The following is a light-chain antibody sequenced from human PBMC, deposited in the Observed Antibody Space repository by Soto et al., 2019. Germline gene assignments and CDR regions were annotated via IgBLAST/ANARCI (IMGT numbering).Light chain of an antibody. CDR1: QGIGSA. Sequence: AIQLTQSPSSLAASVQDRVSITCRASQGIGSALAWYQQKPGKAPQLLIYDASNLESGVPSRFSGSGSGTDFTLTISSLQPEDFANYYCQQFNSYPLTFGGGTNLEIK. CDR3: QQFNSYPLT. CDR2: DAS. J-gene: IGKJ4*01. V-gene: IGKV1-13*02.